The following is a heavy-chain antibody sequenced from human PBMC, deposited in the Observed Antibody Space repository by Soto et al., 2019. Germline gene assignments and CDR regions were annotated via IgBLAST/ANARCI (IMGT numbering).Heavy chain of an antibody. CDR1: GFTFSSYG. CDR3: AKDDGGDNWNYGSVPVGY. V-gene: IGHV3-30*18. CDR2: ISYDGSNK. J-gene: IGHJ4*02. Sequence: VQLVESGGGVVQPGRSLRLSCAASGFTFSSYGMHWVRQAPGKGLEWVAVISYDGSNKYYADSVKGRFTISRDNSKNTLYLQMNSLRAEDTAVYYCAKDDGGDNWNYGSVPVGYWGQGTLVTVSS. D-gene: IGHD1-7*01.